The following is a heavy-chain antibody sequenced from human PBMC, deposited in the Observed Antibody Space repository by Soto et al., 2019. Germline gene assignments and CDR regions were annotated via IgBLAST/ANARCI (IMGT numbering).Heavy chain of an antibody. CDR3: ATQNDYGDYGYYYYYYGMDV. CDR1: GFTFSSYW. J-gene: IGHJ6*02. Sequence: EVQLVESGGGLVQPGGSLRLSCAASGFTFSSYWMSWVRQAPGKGLEWVANIKQDGSEKYYVDSVKGRFTISRDNAKNSLYLQMNSMRAEDTAVYYCATQNDYGDYGYYYYYYGMDVWGQGTTVTVSS. CDR2: IKQDGSEK. D-gene: IGHD4-17*01. V-gene: IGHV3-7*01.